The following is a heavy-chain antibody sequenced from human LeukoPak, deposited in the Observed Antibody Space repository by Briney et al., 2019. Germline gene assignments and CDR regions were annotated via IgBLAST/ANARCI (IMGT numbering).Heavy chain of an antibody. CDR2: ISDSGDTT. D-gene: IGHD3-22*01. CDR1: GFAYSSQA. J-gene: IGHJ4*02. V-gene: IGHV3-23*01. CDR3: AKDGFDYYDSSGYYYFNY. Sequence: PGGSLRLSCAASGFAYSSQAMGWVRQAPGKGLEWVSVISDSGDTTYYADSVKGRFTISRDNSKNTLYLQMNSLRAEDTAVYYCAKDGFDYYDSSGYYYFNYWGQGTLVTVSS.